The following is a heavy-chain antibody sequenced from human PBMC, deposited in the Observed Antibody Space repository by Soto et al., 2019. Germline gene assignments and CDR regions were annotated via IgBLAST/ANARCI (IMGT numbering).Heavy chain of an antibody. J-gene: IGHJ4*02. CDR3: AKITRS. CDR2: VNDDGTAT. Sequence: EVQLLESGGGLVQPGGSLRLSCAASGLRVSSFAMTWVRQAPGKGLEWISSVNDDGTATYYANSVKGRFTISRDTSKNTLYLQMDSLRAEDTAVYYCAKITRSWGQGTLVTVSS. D-gene: IGHD3-16*01. CDR1: GLRVSSFA. V-gene: IGHV3-23*01.